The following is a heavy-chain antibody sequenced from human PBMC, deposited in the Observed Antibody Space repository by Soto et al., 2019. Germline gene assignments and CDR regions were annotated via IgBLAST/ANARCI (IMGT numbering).Heavy chain of an antibody. CDR1: GFTFSSYA. CDR2: ISYDGSNK. V-gene: IGHV3-30-3*01. J-gene: IGHJ6*02. Sequence: QVQLVESGGGVVQPGRSLRLSCAASGFTFSSYAMHWVRRAPGKGLEWVAVISYDGSNKYYADSVKGRFTISRDNSKNTLYLQMNSLRAEDTAVYYCARGGTMVRGVYYYGMDVWGQGTTVTVSS. CDR3: ARGGTMVRGVYYYGMDV. D-gene: IGHD3-10*01.